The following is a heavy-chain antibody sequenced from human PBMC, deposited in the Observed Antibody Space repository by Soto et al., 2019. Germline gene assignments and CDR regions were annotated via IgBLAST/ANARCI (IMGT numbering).Heavy chain of an antibody. V-gene: IGHV1-18*01. J-gene: IGHJ5*02. Sequence: QVQLVQSGAEVKKPGASVKVSCKASGYTFTSYGISWVRQAPGQGLEWMGWISAYNGNPNDAQKLPGRVTMTTDTSTSTAYMELRSLRSDDTTVYYCAKTPAVAGTSWFDPWGQGTLVTVSS. CDR2: ISAYNGNP. CDR1: GYTFTSYG. CDR3: AKTPAVAGTSWFDP. D-gene: IGHD6-19*01.